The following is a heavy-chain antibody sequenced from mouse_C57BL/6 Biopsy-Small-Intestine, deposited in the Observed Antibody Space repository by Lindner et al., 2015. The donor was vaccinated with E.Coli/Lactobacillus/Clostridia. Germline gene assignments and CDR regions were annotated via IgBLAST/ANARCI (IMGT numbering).Heavy chain of an antibody. V-gene: IGHV1-64*01. J-gene: IGHJ1*01. CDR2: INPDSGGT. Sequence: SVKVSCKASGYIFTGYYIHWVRQAPGQGLEWMGWINPDSGGTNYAQKFEGRVTMTRDTSVTTVYMELSSLRSDDTAMYYCVRDVPFVVQVPATSMGYWFDPWGPGTLVKVSS. CDR1: GYIFTGYY. CDR3: VRDVPFVVQVPATSMGYWFDP. D-gene: IGHD2-3*01.